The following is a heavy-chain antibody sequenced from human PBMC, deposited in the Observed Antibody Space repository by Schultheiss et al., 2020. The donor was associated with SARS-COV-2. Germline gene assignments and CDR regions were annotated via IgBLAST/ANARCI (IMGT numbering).Heavy chain of an antibody. Sequence: SQTLSLTCAVYGGSFSGYYWNWIRQSPGKGLEWIGSIYYSGSTNYNPSLKSRVTISVDTSKNQFSLKLSSVTAADTAVYYCARAVVPAAIGDYYYYYMDVWGKGTTVTVSS. J-gene: IGHJ6*03. D-gene: IGHD2-2*02. CDR2: IYYSGST. CDR3: ARAVVPAAIGDYYYYYMDV. V-gene: IGHV4-59*01. CDR1: GGSFSGYY.